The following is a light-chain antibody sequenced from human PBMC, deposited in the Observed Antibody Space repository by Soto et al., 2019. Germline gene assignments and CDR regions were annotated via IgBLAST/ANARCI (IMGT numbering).Light chain of an antibody. J-gene: IGLJ3*02. Sequence: QSVLTQPPSASGTPGQRVNISCSGSSSNTGSNTVNWYQQLPGTAPKLLIYSNNQRPSGVPDRFSGSRSGTSASLAISGLQSEDEGDYYCAAWDDSLNGRGVFGGGTKLTVL. CDR1: SSNTGSNT. V-gene: IGLV1-44*01. CDR2: SNN. CDR3: AAWDDSLNGRGV.